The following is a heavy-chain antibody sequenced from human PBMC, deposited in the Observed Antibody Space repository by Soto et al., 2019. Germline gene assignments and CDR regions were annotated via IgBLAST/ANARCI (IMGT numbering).Heavy chain of an antibody. CDR2: IDTTSNYI. Sequence: EVQLVESGGGLVKPGESLRLSCAASGFTFYSFSMNWVRQAAGRGPEWVSSIDTTSNYIYYADSVRGRFTISRDNAKDPRYLEMYSVRAEDTAVYYCVRDIQQYLSSGDMNVGGRGTTVTVSS. D-gene: IGHD6-6*01. J-gene: IGHJ6*04. V-gene: IGHV3-21*01. CDR1: GFTFYSFS. CDR3: VRDIQQYLSSGDMNV.